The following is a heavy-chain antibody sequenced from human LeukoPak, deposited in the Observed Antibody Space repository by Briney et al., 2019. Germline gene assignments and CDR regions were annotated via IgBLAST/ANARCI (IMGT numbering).Heavy chain of an antibody. D-gene: IGHD3-22*01. Sequence: PGGSLRLSCAASGFTVSSNYMSWVRQAPGKGLEWVSLIYSDGTTYYADSVKGRFTFSRDNSKNTLYLQMNSLRAEDTAVYYCAKDLTYYYDGSGAGFDYWGQGTLATVSS. V-gene: IGHV3-53*01. CDR3: AKDLTYYYDGSGAGFDY. CDR2: IYSDGTT. CDR1: GFTVSSNY. J-gene: IGHJ4*02.